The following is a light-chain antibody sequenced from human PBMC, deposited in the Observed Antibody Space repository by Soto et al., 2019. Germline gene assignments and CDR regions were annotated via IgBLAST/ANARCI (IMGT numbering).Light chain of an antibody. CDR3: QQRSDWPPIT. J-gene: IGKJ5*01. Sequence: TILTQSTATLSFSPGERTPLSCRASHSVGDYLAWYQQKPGQAPRLLIYDASNRAAGVPYRFRGSGSGTDFTLTISSVEPEDFGVYYCQQRSDWPPITFGQGTRLEIK. CDR2: DAS. CDR1: HSVGDY. V-gene: IGKV3-11*01.